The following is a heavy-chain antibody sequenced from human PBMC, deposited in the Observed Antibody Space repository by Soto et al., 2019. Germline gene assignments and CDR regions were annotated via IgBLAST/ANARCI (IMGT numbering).Heavy chain of an antibody. CDR3: ARGIAAESDWFVR. D-gene: IGHD6-13*01. CDR2: ISSSSYI. V-gene: IGHV3-21*01. Sequence: GGSLRLSCAASGFTFSSYSMNWVRQAPGKGLEWVSSISSSSYIYYADSVKGRFTISRDNAKNSLYLQMNSLRAEDTAVYYCARGIAAESDWFVRWGQGTLVTVSS. J-gene: IGHJ5*02. CDR1: GFTFSSYS.